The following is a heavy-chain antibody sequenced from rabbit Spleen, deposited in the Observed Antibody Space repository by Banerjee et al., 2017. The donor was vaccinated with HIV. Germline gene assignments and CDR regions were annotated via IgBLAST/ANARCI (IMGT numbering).Heavy chain of an antibody. Sequence: QEQLEESGGDLVKPGASLTLTCIASGVSFSGNSYMCWVRQAPGKGLEWIACIDTGSSGFTYFASWAKGRFTISKTSSTTVTLQMTSLTGADTATYFCARGGGWGNGMDLWGPGTLVTVS. V-gene: IGHV1S45*01. CDR3: ARGGGWGNGMDL. CDR1: GVSFSGNSY. J-gene: IGHJ6*01. CDR2: IDTGSSGFT. D-gene: IGHD4-1*01.